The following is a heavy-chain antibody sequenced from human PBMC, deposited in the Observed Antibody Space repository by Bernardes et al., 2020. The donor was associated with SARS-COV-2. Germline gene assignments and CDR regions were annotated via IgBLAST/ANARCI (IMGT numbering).Heavy chain of an antibody. D-gene: IGHD2-15*01. CDR3: ARGYCGGGTCYPSYGMDV. V-gene: IGHV3-30-3*01. CDR2: ISYDGSNK. Sequence: GSLRLSCAASGFTFNRYSLHWVRQAPGKGLEWVAVISYDGSNKFYADSVKGRFTISRDNSKNTQYLQMNSLRADDTAVYYCARGYCGGGTCYPSYGMDVWGQGTTVTVSS. CDR1: GFTFNRYS. J-gene: IGHJ6*02.